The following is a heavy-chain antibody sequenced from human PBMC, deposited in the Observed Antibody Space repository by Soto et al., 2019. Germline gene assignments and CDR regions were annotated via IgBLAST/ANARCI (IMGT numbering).Heavy chain of an antibody. CDR3: ARDSGIGGSFDY. D-gene: IGHD1-26*01. V-gene: IGHV3-33*01. Sequence: QVQLVESGGGVVQPGRSLRLSCAASGFTFSSYSLHLVRQAPGKGLEWVAVLWYDGSQRYYGDSVKGRFTISRDSSKNILYLQMNSLRAEDTALYYWARDSGIGGSFDYWGQGTLVTVSS. CDR2: LWYDGSQR. J-gene: IGHJ4*02. CDR1: GFTFSSYS.